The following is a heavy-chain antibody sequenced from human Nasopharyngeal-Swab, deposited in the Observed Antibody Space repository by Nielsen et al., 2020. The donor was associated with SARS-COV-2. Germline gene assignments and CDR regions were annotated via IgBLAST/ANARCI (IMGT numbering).Heavy chain of an antibody. D-gene: IGHD3-22*01. V-gene: IGHV4-34*09. CDR2: INHSGST. CDR3: ARDKLSTLYYDSSGYYLRYFDL. Sequence: SETLSLTCAVSGGSFSGYYWSWIRQPPGKGLEWIGEINHSGSTYYNPSLKSRVTISVDTSKNQFSLKLSSVTAADTAVYYCARDKLSTLYYDSSGYYLRYFDLWGRGTLVTVSS. CDR1: GGSFSGYY. J-gene: IGHJ2*01.